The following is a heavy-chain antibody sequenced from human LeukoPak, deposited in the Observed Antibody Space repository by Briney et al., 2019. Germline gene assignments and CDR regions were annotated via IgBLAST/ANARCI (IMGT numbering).Heavy chain of an antibody. D-gene: IGHD3-10*01. J-gene: IGHJ4*02. V-gene: IGHV1-2*02. CDR1: RYTFTGYY. CDR3: ARGAYYYGSGSYSSFDY. CDR2: INPNSGGT. Sequence: ASVKVSCKASRYTFTGYYMHWVRQAPGQGREWMGWINPNSGGTNYAQKYQARVTMTRDTSIRTAYMELSRLRSDDTAVYYCARGAYYYGSGSYSSFDYWGQGTLVTVSS.